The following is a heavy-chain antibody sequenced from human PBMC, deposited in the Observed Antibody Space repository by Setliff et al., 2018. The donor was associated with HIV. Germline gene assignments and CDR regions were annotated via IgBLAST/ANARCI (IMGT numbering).Heavy chain of an antibody. V-gene: IGHV4-4*02. J-gene: IGHJ4*02. CDR3: ASTTNYYDSSGYNSWPLFDY. Sequence: SETLSLTCAVSGGSISSGNWWSWVRQPPGKRLEWIGEIYHSGITNYNPSLKSRVTISVDKSKNQFSLKLSSVTAADTAVYYCASTTNYYDSSGYNSWPLFDYWGQGTLVTSPQ. CDR2: IYHSGIT. CDR1: GGSISSGNW. D-gene: IGHD3-22*01.